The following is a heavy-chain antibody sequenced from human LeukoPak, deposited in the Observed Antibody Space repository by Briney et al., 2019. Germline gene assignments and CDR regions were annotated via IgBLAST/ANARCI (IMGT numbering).Heavy chain of an antibody. Sequence: GGSLRLSCAASGFTFSSYWMSWVRQAPGKGLEWVANIKQDGSEKYYVDSVKGRFTISRDNAKNSLYLQMNSLRAEDTAVHYCAREGGSSGWYDAFHIWGQGTMVTVSS. CDR2: IKQDGSEK. CDR3: AREGGSSGWYDAFHI. J-gene: IGHJ3*02. D-gene: IGHD6-19*01. V-gene: IGHV3-7*01. CDR1: GFTFSSYW.